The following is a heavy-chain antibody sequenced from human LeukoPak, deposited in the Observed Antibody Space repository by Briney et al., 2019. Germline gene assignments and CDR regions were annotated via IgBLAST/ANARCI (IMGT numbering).Heavy chain of an antibody. Sequence: PGGSLRLSCAASGFTFSSYSMNWVRQAPGKGLEWVSSISSSSSYIHYADSVKGRFTISRDNSKNTLYLQMNSLRAEDTAVYYCAKDPSAWIQLWYYFDYWGQGTLVTVSS. J-gene: IGHJ4*02. CDR1: GFTFSSYS. D-gene: IGHD5-18*01. V-gene: IGHV3-21*04. CDR3: AKDPSAWIQLWYYFDY. CDR2: ISSSSSYI.